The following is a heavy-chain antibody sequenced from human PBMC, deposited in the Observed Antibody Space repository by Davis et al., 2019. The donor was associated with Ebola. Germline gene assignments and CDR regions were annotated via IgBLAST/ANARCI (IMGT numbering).Heavy chain of an antibody. Sequence: PGGSLRLSCAASDFTVSNNYMSWVRQAPGKGLEWVSYISSSTSGTTTVYYADSVKGRFTVSRDDARNSLSLQMNSLRDDDTAIYYCAREGIITSGLDVWGQGTTVTVSS. CDR3: AREGIITSGLDV. CDR1: DFTVSNNY. J-gene: IGHJ6*02. D-gene: IGHD1-14*01. CDR2: ISSSTSGTTTV. V-gene: IGHV3-11*04.